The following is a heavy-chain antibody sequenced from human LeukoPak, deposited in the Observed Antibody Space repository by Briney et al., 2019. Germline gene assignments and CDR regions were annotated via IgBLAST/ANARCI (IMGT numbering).Heavy chain of an antibody. CDR3: AKSYYYGSGSYYLFDY. D-gene: IGHD3-10*01. V-gene: IGHV3-9*01. CDR2: ISWNSGSI. J-gene: IGHJ4*02. Sequence: GGSLRLSCAASGFTFDDYAVHWVRQAPGKGLEWVSGISWNSGSIGYADSVKGRFTISRDNAKNSLYLQMNSLRAEDTALYYCAKSYYYGSGSYYLFDYWGQGTLVTVSS. CDR1: GFTFDDYA.